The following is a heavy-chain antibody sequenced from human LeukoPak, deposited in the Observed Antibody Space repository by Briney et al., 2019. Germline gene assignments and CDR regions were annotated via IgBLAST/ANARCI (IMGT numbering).Heavy chain of an antibody. D-gene: IGHD3-22*01. CDR2: ISSSVSTI. V-gene: IGHV3-11*01. Sequence: PGGSLRLSCSASGFTFSDYYMSWIRQAPGKGLEWVSYISSSVSTIYYADSVKGRFTISRDNAKNSLYLQMNSLRAEDTAVYYCGYYDSSGYYDNDYWGQGTLVTVSS. CDR3: GYYDSSGYYDNDY. J-gene: IGHJ4*02. CDR1: GFTFSDYY.